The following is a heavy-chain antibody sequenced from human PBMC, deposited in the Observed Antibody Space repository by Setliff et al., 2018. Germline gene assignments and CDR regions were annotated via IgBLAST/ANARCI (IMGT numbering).Heavy chain of an antibody. CDR2: ISAYNGNT. V-gene: IGHV1-18*01. Sequence: GASVKVSCKASGYTFTSYGISWVRQAPGQGLEWMGWISAYNGNTNYAQKLQGRVTMTTDTSTSTAYMELRSLRSDDTAVYYCARDAWDYGDYGGRYWFDYWGQGTLVTVSS. J-gene: IGHJ4*02. CDR1: GYTFTSYG. D-gene: IGHD4-17*01. CDR3: ARDAWDYGDYGGRYWFDY.